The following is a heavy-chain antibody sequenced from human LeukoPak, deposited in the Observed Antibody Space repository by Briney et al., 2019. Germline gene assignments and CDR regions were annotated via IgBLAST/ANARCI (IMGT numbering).Heavy chain of an antibody. CDR1: GYTFTSYG. J-gene: IGHJ5*02. CDR3: AREVLRYFEPNNWFDP. Sequence: ASVKVSCKASGYTFTSYGISWVRQAPGQGLEWMGWISAYNGNTNYAQKLQGRVTMTTDTSTSTAYMELRSLRSDDTAVYYCAREVLRYFEPNNWFDPWGQGTLVTVSS. D-gene: IGHD3-9*01. CDR2: ISAYNGNT. V-gene: IGHV1-18*01.